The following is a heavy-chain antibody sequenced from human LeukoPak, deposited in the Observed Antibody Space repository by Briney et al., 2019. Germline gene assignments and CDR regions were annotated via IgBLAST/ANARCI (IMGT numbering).Heavy chain of an antibody. J-gene: IGHJ3*02. CDR3: ARGLQLWFGRTNDAFDI. CDR2: IYYSGST. CDR1: GGSISSYY. Sequence: SETLSLTCAVSGGSISSYYWSWIRQPPGKGLEWIGYIYYSGSTNYNPSLKSRVTISVDTSKNQFSLKLSSVTAADTAVYYCARGLQLWFGRTNDAFDIWGQGTMVTVSS. D-gene: IGHD3-10*01. V-gene: IGHV4-59*01.